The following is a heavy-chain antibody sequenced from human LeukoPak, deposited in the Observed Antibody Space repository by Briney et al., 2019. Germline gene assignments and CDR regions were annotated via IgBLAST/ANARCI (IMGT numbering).Heavy chain of an antibody. D-gene: IGHD3-10*01. CDR2: IYYSGST. CDR1: GGSISSYY. V-gene: IGHV4-59*08. J-gene: IGHJ4*02. CDR3: ARRYYGSGTNYFDY. Sequence: SETLSLTCTISGGSISSYYWSWIRQPPGKGLEWIGYIYYSGSTSYNPSLKSRVTILVDTSKNQFSLKLRSMTAADTAVYYCARRYYGSGTNYFDYWGQGTLVTVSS.